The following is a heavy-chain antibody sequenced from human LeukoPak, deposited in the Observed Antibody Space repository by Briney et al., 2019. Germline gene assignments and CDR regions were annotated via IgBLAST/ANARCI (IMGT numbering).Heavy chain of an antibody. Sequence: SETLSLTCTVSGDSISNGYYYWSWIRQPAGKGLEWIGRIYTSGSTNYNPSLKSRVTISVDTSKNQFSLKLSSVTAADTAVYYCARDDGYGDYPYYYYMDVWGKGTTVTISS. CDR3: ARDDGYGDYPYYYYMDV. CDR1: GDSISNGYYY. J-gene: IGHJ6*03. D-gene: IGHD4-17*01. CDR2: IYTSGST. V-gene: IGHV4-61*02.